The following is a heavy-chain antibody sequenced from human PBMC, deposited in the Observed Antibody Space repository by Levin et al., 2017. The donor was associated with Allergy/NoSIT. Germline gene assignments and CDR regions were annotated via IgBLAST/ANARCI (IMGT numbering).Heavy chain of an antibody. CDR2: INHSGTT. Sequence: SETLSLTCGVYGGSFTSFYWSLIRQPPGKGLEWIGEINHSGTTKYSPSLKSRVTMSVDTSENHISLRLSSVTAADTAVYYCAGAFASAGTDSMYFYYYGVDVWGQGTTVTVSS. CDR3: AGAFASAGTDSMYFYYYGVDV. CDR1: GGSFTSFY. D-gene: IGHD6-13*01. J-gene: IGHJ6*02. V-gene: IGHV4-34*01.